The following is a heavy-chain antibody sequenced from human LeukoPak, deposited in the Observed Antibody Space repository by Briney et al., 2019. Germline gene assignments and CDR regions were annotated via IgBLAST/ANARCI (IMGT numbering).Heavy chain of an antibody. J-gene: IGHJ4*02. V-gene: IGHV4-39*01. CDR1: GGSISSSNW. CDR3: ARGEITIFGVVTPIDY. D-gene: IGHD3-3*01. Sequence: PSETLSLTCTVSGGSISSSNWWSWVRQPPGKGLEWIGSIYYSGSTYYNPSLKSRVTISVDTSKNQFSLKLSSVTAADTAVYYCARGEITIFGVVTPIDYWGQGTLVTVSS. CDR2: IYYSGST.